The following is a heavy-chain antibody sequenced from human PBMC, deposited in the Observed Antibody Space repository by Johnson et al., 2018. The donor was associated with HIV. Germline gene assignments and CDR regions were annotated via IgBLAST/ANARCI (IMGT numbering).Heavy chain of an antibody. CDR3: ARECSSTRWTYGFDI. J-gene: IGHJ3*02. CDR2: ISYDGSNK. Sequence: QVQLVESGGGLVQPGGSLRLSCTASGFTFGDYALSWFRQAPGKGLEWVAVISYDGSNKYYADSVKGRFTISRDNSKNTLYLQMNSLRAEDTAVYYCARECSSTRWTYGFDIWGQGTMVTVSS. CDR1: GFTFGDYA. V-gene: IGHV3-30-3*01. D-gene: IGHD6-13*01.